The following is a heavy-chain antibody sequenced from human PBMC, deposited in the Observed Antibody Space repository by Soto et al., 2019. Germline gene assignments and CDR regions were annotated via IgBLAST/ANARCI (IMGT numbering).Heavy chain of an antibody. CDR1: GGSISSYY. D-gene: IGHD6-13*01. J-gene: IGHJ4*02. Sequence: SETLSLTCTVSGGSISSYYWSWIRQPPGKGLEWIGEINHSGSTNYNPSLKSRVTISVDTSKNQFSLKLSSVTAADTAVYYCARPPMQAAAAYWGQGTLVTVSS. CDR2: INHSGST. CDR3: ARPPMQAAAAY. V-gene: IGHV4-34*01.